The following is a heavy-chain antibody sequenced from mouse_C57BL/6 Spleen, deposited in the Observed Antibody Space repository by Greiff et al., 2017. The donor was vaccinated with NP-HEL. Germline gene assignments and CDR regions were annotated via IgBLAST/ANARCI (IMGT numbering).Heavy chain of an antibody. CDR3: ARRGVTTYWFDY. CDR1: GFTFSSYT. V-gene: IGHV5-9*04. Sequence: EVKLMESGGGLVKPGGSLKLSCAASGFTFSSYTMSWVRQTPEKRLEWVATISGGGGNTYYPASVKGRFTISRDNAKNTLYLQMSRLRSEDTAVYYCARRGVTTYWFDYWGQGTTLTVSS. D-gene: IGHD2-2*01. J-gene: IGHJ2*01. CDR2: ISGGGGNT.